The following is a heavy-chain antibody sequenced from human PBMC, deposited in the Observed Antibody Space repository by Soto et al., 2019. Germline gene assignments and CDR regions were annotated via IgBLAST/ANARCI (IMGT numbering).Heavy chain of an antibody. CDR3: ARDSDMTTVTLDS. Sequence: SETLSLTCTVSGGSISSYYWSWIRQPPGKGLEWIGYIYSSGSTNYNPSLKSRVTISIDTSKNQFSLKLGSVTAADTAVYYCARDSDMTTVTLDSWGRGTLVTVSS. CDR1: GGSISSYY. V-gene: IGHV4-59*01. CDR2: IYSSGST. D-gene: IGHD4-17*01. J-gene: IGHJ4*02.